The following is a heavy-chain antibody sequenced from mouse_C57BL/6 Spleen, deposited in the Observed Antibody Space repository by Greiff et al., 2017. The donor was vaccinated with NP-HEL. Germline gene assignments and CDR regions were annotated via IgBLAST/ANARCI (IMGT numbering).Heavy chain of an antibody. J-gene: IGHJ1*03. CDR2: INPNNGGT. V-gene: IGHV1-26*01. D-gene: IGHD1-1*01. Sequence: EVQLQQSGPELVKPGASVKISCKASGYTFTDYYMNWVKQSHGKSLEWIGDINPNNGGTSYNQKFKGKATLTVDKSSSTAYMELRSLTSEDSAVYYCASVYGSQETDWYFDVWGTGTTVTVSS. CDR3: ASVYGSQETDWYFDV. CDR1: GYTFTDYY.